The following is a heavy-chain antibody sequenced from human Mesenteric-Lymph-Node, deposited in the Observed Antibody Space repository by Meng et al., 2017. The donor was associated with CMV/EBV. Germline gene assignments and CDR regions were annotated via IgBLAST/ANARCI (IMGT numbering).Heavy chain of an antibody. D-gene: IGHD6-19*01. CDR3: ARTQWHVGYFDN. CDR1: GFTFSSYW. CDR2: IHYTGST. Sequence: ESLKISCAASGFTFSSYWMTWVRQAPGKGLEWIGSIHYTGSTSYNPSLKTRVSISEDTSKNEFSLTLTSVTAADTAVYYCARTQWHVGYFDNWGQGTLVTVSS. V-gene: IGHV4-59*12. J-gene: IGHJ4*02.